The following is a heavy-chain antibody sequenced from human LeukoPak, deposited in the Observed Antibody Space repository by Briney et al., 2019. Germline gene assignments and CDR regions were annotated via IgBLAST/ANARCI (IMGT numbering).Heavy chain of an antibody. V-gene: IGHV4-31*03. CDR2: IYYSGST. J-gene: IGHJ5*02. CDR1: GGSISSGGYY. D-gene: IGHD3-10*01. CDR3: ARGKMHYGSGSYYSAGNWFDP. Sequence: SQTLSLTCTVSGGSISSGGYYWSWIRQHPGKGLEWIGYIYYSGSTYYNPSLKSRVTISVDTSKNQFSLKLSSVTAADTAVYYCARGKMHYGSGSYYSAGNWFDPWGQGTLVTVSS.